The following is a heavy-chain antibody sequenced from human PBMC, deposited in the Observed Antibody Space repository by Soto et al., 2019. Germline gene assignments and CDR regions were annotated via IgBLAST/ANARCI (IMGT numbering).Heavy chain of an antibody. Sequence: SETLSLTCTVSCCSISSYYWSWIRQPPGKGLEWIGYIYYSGSTNYNPSLKSRVTISVDTSKNQFSLKLSSVTAADTAVYYCARTVTTFVFYYYYYMDVWGKGTTVTVSS. J-gene: IGHJ6*03. V-gene: IGHV4-59*08. CDR1: CCSISSYY. D-gene: IGHD4-17*01. CDR2: IYYSGST. CDR3: ARTVTTFVFYYYYYMDV.